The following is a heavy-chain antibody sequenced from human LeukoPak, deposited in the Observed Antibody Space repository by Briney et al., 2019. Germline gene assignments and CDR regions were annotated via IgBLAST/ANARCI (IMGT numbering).Heavy chain of an antibody. V-gene: IGHV3-7*01. CDR3: AKGSSRPPNAFDI. CDR1: GFTFSGHW. J-gene: IGHJ3*02. CDR2: IRQDGSEK. D-gene: IGHD6-6*01. Sequence: GGSLRLSCTAPGFTFSGHWMSWVRQAPGKGLEWVASIRQDGSEKHYVDSVEGRFIISRDNAKNSLHLQMNSLRAEDTAVYYCAKGSSRPPNAFDIWGQGTLVTVSS.